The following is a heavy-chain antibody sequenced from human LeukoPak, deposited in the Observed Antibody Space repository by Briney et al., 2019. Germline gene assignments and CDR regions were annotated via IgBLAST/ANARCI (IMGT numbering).Heavy chain of an antibody. Sequence: ESGPTLVKPTQTPTLICTFPGFSLSTSGVGVGWIRQPPGKALEWLALIYSDDDKRYSPSLKSRLTITKDTSKNQVVLTMTNMDPVDTATYYCAHRRYYYDSSGYHLAPFDYWGQGTLVTVSS. J-gene: IGHJ4*02. V-gene: IGHV2-5*02. D-gene: IGHD3-22*01. CDR3: AHRRYYYDSSGYHLAPFDY. CDR1: GFSLSTSGVG. CDR2: IYSDDDK.